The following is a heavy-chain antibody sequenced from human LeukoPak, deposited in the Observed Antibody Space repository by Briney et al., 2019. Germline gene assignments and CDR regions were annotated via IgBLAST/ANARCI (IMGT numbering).Heavy chain of an antibody. V-gene: IGHV3-20*04. CDR1: GFTFSSYA. CDR2: INWNGGST. Sequence: GGSLRLSCAASGFTFSSYAMHWVRQAPGKGLEWGSGINWNGGSTGYADSVKGRFTISRDNAKNSLYLQMNSLRAEDTALYYCARGRVWSGYNWFDPWGQGTLVTVSS. D-gene: IGHD3-3*01. CDR3: ARGRVWSGYNWFDP. J-gene: IGHJ5*02.